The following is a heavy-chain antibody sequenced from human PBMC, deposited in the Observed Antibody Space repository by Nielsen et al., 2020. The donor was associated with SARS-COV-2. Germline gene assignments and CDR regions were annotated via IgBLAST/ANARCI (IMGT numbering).Heavy chain of an antibody. CDR2: IYYSGST. Sequence: SCTVSGGSISSYYWSWIRQPPGKGLEWIGCIYYSGSTNYNPSLKSRVTISVDTSKNQFSLKLSSVTAADTAVYYCARESPGDGWFDPWGQGTLVTVSS. D-gene: IGHD3-16*01. V-gene: IGHV4-59*01. J-gene: IGHJ5*02. CDR1: GGSISSYY. CDR3: ARESPGDGWFDP.